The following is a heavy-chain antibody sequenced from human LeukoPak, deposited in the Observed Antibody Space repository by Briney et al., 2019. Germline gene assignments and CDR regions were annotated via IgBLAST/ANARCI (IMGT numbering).Heavy chain of an antibody. V-gene: IGHV4-30-2*01. CDR1: GGSISSGGYS. Sequence: SETLSLSCAVSGGSISSGGYSWSWIRQPPGKGLEWIGYMYHGGSTYYNPSLEGRVTISVDRSKNQLSLKVSSVTAADTAVYYCASTNAFGDYTGAWGQGILVTVSS. J-gene: IGHJ5*02. CDR3: ASTNAFGDYTGA. D-gene: IGHD4-17*01. CDR2: MYHGGST.